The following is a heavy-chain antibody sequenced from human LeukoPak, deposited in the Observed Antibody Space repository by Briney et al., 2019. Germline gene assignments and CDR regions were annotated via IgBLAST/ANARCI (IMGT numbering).Heavy chain of an antibody. Sequence: SETLSLTCAVYGGSFSGYYWSWIRQPPGKGLEWIGEINHSGSTSYNPSLKSRVTISVDTSKNQFSLKLSSVTAADTAVYYCARAKGITGTPRSPTGVRSLPLDYWGQGTLVTVSS. CDR1: GGSFSGYY. CDR2: INHSGST. CDR3: ARAKGITGTPRSPTGVRSLPLDY. J-gene: IGHJ4*02. D-gene: IGHD1-7*01. V-gene: IGHV4-34*01.